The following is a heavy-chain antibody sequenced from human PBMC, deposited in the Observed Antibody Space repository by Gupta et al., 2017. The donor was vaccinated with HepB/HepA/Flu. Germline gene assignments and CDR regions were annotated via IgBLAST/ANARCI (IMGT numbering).Heavy chain of an antibody. V-gene: IGHV4-34*01. CDR1: GGSFSGYY. D-gene: IGHD2-15*01. J-gene: IGHJ3*02. CDR3: ARGPIVVVVAATRDDAFDI. Sequence: QVQLQQWGAGLLKPSETLSPTCAVYGGSFSGYYWSWIRQPPGKGLEWIGEINHSGSTNYNPSLKSRVTISVDTSKNQFSLKLSSVTAADTAVYYCARGPIVVVVAATRDDAFDIWGQGTMVTVSS. CDR2: INHSGST.